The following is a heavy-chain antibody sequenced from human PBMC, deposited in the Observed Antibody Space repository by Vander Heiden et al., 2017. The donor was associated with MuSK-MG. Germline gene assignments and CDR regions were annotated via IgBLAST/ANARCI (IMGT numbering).Heavy chain of an antibody. CDR1: GFTFSSSA. Sequence: EVQLLASGGGLVPPGGSLRLSCSASGFTFSSSAMSWVRQAPGKGLEWVSAISGSGGSTYYADSVKGRFTISRDNSKNTLYLQMNSLRAEDTAVYYCAKVTYYYDSSGYYPFDYWGQGTLVTVSS. D-gene: IGHD3-22*01. CDR3: AKVTYYYDSSGYYPFDY. J-gene: IGHJ4*02. CDR2: ISGSGGST. V-gene: IGHV3-23*01.